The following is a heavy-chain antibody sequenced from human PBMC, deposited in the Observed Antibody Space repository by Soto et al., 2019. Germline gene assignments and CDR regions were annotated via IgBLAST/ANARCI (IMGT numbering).Heavy chain of an antibody. J-gene: IGHJ4*02. V-gene: IGHV1-18*01. CDR1: GYTFSNFG. Sequence: QVQLVQSGGEVKKPGASVKVSCKASGYTFSNFGLSWVRQAPGQRLELMGWISPYNGNTNYAQKLQGRLTMTTDTSTSTAAMELRSLRSDDTAVYYCARDRLGVSVTGGGFDSWGQGTLVTVSS. CDR3: ARDRLGVSVTGGGFDS. CDR2: ISPYNGNT. D-gene: IGHD2-8*01.